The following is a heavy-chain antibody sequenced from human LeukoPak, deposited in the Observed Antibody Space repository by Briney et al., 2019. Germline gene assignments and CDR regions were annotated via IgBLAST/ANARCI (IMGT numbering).Heavy chain of an antibody. D-gene: IGHD2-2*01. CDR1: GFTFSSYS. J-gene: IGHJ6*02. V-gene: IGHV3-21*01. Sequence: GGSLRLSCAASGFTFSSYSMNWVRQAPGKGLEWVSSISSSSSYIYYADSVKGRFTISRDNAKNSLYLQMNSLRAEDTAVYYCARDLVAAHYYYGMDVWGQGTTVTVSS. CDR3: ARDLVAAHYYYGMDV. CDR2: ISSSSSYI.